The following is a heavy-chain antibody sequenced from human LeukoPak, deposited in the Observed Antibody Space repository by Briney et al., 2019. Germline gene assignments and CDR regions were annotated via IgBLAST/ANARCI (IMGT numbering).Heavy chain of an antibody. CDR1: GGSISSYY. CDR3: ARVAVLRYFDWPWYFDL. J-gene: IGHJ2*01. Sequence: PSETLSLTCTVSGGSISSYYWSWIRQPPGKGLEWIGYIYYSGSTNYNPSLKSRVTISVDTSKNQFSLKLSSVTAADTAVYYCARVAVLRYFDWPWYFDLWGRGTLVTVSS. D-gene: IGHD3-9*01. CDR2: IYYSGST. V-gene: IGHV4-59*01.